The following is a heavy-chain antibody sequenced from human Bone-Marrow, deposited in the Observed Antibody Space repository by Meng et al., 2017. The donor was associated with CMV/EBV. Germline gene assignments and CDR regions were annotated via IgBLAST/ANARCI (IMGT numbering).Heavy chain of an antibody. V-gene: IGHV1-69*10. D-gene: IGHD4-11*01. CDR3: ATRHEIQYLYGMDV. CDR1: GGTFSSYA. Sequence: SVKVSCKASGGTFSSYAISWVRQAPGQGLEWMGGIIPILGIANYAQKFQGRVTITADKSTSTAYMELSSLRSEDTAVYYCATRHEIQYLYGMDVWGPGTTVTVSS. CDR2: IIPILGIA. J-gene: IGHJ6*02.